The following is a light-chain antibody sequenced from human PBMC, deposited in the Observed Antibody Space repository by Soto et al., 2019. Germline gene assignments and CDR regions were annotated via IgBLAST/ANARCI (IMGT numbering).Light chain of an antibody. CDR3: QQYGSSGT. V-gene: IGKV3-20*01. J-gene: IGKJ1*01. CDR2: GAS. CDR1: QSVSNNY. Sequence: ELVLTQSPGTLSLSPGARATLSCRASQSVSNNYLAWYQQKPGQAPRLLIYGASNRATGIPDRFIGIGSGTDFPLTISRLEPEDSAVDDCQQYGSSGTFGQGTKVDIK.